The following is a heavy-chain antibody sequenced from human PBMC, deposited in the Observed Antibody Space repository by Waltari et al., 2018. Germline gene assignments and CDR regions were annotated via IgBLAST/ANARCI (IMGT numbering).Heavy chain of an antibody. V-gene: IGHV1-8*01. CDR2: MNPNSGNT. Sequence: QVQLVQSGAEVKKPGASVKVSCKASGYTFTSYDINWVRQATGQGLEWMGWMNPNSGNTGYAQKCQGRVTMTRNTSISTAYMELSSLRSEDTAVYYCARAPGYYSSGSPRYDIWGQGTMVTVSS. J-gene: IGHJ3*02. D-gene: IGHD3-10*01. CDR3: ARAPGYYSSGSPRYDI. CDR1: GYTFTSYD.